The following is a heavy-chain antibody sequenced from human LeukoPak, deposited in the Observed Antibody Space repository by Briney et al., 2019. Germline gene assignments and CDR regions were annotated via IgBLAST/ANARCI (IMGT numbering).Heavy chain of an antibody. V-gene: IGHV4-61*01. J-gene: IGHJ4*02. CDR1: GGSVSSGSYY. CDR2: IYYSGST. CDR3: ARAEGGYYIDY. D-gene: IGHD3-3*01. Sequence: SETLSLTCTVSGGSVSSGSYYWSWIRQPPGKGLEWIGYIYYSGSTNYNPSLKSRVTISVDTSKNQFSLKLSSVTAADTAVYYRARAEGGYYIDYWGQGTLVTVSS.